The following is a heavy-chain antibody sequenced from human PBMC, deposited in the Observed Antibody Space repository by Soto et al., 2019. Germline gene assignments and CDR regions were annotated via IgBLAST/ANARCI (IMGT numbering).Heavy chain of an antibody. CDR1: GYTFTSYG. J-gene: IGHJ6*03. CDR3: ATISLVHCSGGSCYDPYYYYYYMDV. D-gene: IGHD2-15*01. CDR2: IGAYNGNT. V-gene: IGHV1-18*01. Sequence: GASVKVSCKASGYTFTSYGISWVRQAPGQGLEWMGWIGAYNGNTNYAQKLQGRVTMATDTSTSTAYMELRSLRSDDTAVYYCATISLVHCSGGSCYDPYYYYYYMDVWGKGTTVTVSS.